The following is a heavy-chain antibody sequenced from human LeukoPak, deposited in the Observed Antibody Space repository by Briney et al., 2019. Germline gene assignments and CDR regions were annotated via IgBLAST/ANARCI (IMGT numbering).Heavy chain of an antibody. D-gene: IGHD3-22*01. CDR3: AKSNGYGLIDI. V-gene: IGHV4-38-2*02. CDR1: GYSISSGYY. J-gene: IGHJ3*02. CDR2: IYHTGKS. Sequence: PSETLSLTCSVSGYSISSGYYWDWIRQPPGKGLEWIASIYHTGKSYYNPSLKSRVTISVDTSKNQISLKLRSVTAADTAVYYCAKSNGYGLIDIWGQGTMVTVSS.